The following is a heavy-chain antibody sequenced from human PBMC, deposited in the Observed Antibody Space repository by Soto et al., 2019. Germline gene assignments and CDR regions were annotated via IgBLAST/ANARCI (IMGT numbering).Heavy chain of an antibody. Sequence: PGGSLRLSCAASGFTFSSYAMSWVRQAPGKGLEGVANINGDGGRKYYADSVKGRFTISRDNAKNSLSLQMNSLRADDTAVYYCARGSGSSSSWGQGTLVTVSS. D-gene: IGHD6-6*01. V-gene: IGHV3-7*05. J-gene: IGHJ5*02. CDR1: GFTFSSYA. CDR2: INGDGGRK. CDR3: ARGSGSSSS.